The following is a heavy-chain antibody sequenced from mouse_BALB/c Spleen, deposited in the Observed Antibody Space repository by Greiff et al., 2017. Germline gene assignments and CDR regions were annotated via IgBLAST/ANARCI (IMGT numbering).Heavy chain of an antibody. CDR3: NAGLMIHPMDD. J-gene: IGHJ4*01. D-gene: IGHD2-3*01. Sequence: VQLQQSGAELVKPGASVKLSCKASGYTFTSYYMHWVKQRPEQGLEWIGWIDPENGDTEYAPKFQGKATMTADTSSNTAYLQLSSLTSEDTAVYYCNAGLMIHPMDDWGQGTSVTVSS. CDR1: GYTFTSYY. V-gene: IGHV14-4*02. CDR2: IDPENGDT.